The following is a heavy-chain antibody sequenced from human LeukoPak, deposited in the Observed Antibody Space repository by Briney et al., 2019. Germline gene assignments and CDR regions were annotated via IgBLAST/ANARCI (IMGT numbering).Heavy chain of an antibody. D-gene: IGHD4-17*01. V-gene: IGHV4-39*01. J-gene: IGHJ4*02. CDR3: ARQGRPTVTSYFDY. Sequence: SETLSLTCTVSGGSISSSSYYWGWIRQPPGKGLEWIGSTYYSGSTYYNPSLKSRVTISVDTSKNQFSLKLRSVTAADTAVYYCARQGRPTVTSYFDYWGQGTLVTVSS. CDR1: GGSISSSSYY. CDR2: TYYSGST.